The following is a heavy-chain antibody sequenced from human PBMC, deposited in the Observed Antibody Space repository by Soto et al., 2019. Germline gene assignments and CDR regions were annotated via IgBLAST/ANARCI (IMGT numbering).Heavy chain of an antibody. J-gene: IGHJ4*01. CDR1: GFTFSRYA. D-gene: IGHD1-1*01. CDR2: ISGSGGNI. Sequence: GGSLRLSCAASGFTFSRYAMGWVRQAPGKGLEWVSVISGSGGNIHYADSVKGRFTISRDDSKNTLYLQMNSLRVEDTAVYNCATQDFRGTTGTTWGQGTRVTVSS. V-gene: IGHV3-23*01. CDR3: ATQDFRGTTGTT.